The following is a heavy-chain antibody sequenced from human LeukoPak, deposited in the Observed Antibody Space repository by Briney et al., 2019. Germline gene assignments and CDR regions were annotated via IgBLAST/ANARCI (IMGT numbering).Heavy chain of an antibody. Sequence: GGSLRLSCAASGFTFSSYSMNWVRQAPGKGLEWVSSISSSSSYIYYADSVKGRFTISRDNAKNPLYLQMNSLRAEDTAVYYCAGTGIAAAAGRAHWFDPWGQGTLVTVSS. V-gene: IGHV3-21*01. CDR3: AGTGIAAAAGRAHWFDP. J-gene: IGHJ5*02. CDR1: GFTFSSYS. CDR2: ISSSSSYI. D-gene: IGHD6-13*01.